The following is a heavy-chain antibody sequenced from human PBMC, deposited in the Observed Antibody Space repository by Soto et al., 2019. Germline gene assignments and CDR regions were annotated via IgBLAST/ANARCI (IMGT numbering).Heavy chain of an antibody. CDR3: ARGITGTTGGYYYYYGMDV. V-gene: IGHV4-59*01. J-gene: IGHJ6*02. CDR1: GGSISSYY. CDR2: IYYSGST. Sequence: PSETLSLTCTVSGGSISSYYWSWIRQPPGKGLEWIGYIYYSGSTNYNPSLKSRVTISVDTSKNQFSLKLSSVTAADTAVYYCARGITGTTGGYYYYYGMDVWGQGTTVTV. D-gene: IGHD1-7*01.